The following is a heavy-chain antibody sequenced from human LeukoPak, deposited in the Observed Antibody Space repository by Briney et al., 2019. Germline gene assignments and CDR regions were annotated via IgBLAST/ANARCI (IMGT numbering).Heavy chain of an antibody. D-gene: IGHD2-21*02. Sequence: GASVKVSCKASGYTFTDYYMHRVRQAPGQGLEWMGWINPNSGDTYYAPKFQGRVTMTRDTSISTAYMELSRLLSGDTAVYYCARGKTMVYCGGDCYRFDNWGQGTLVTVSS. CDR2: INPNSGDT. J-gene: IGHJ4*02. V-gene: IGHV1-2*02. CDR3: ARGKTMVYCGGDCYRFDN. CDR1: GYTFTDYY.